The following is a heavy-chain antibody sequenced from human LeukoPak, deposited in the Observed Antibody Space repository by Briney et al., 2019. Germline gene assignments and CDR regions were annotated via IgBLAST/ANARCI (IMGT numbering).Heavy chain of an antibody. Sequence: ASVKVSCKASGYTFTSYDINWVRQATGQGLEWMGWMNPNSGNTGYAQKFQGRVTMTRNTSISTAYMELSSLRSEDTAVYYCALRDILTGYRDYWGQGTLVTVSS. V-gene: IGHV1-8*02. D-gene: IGHD3-9*01. CDR1: GYTFTSYD. CDR2: MNPNSGNT. J-gene: IGHJ4*02. CDR3: ALRDILTGYRDY.